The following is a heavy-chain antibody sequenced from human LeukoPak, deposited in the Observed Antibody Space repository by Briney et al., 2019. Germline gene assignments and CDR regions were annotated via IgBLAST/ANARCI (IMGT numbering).Heavy chain of an antibody. V-gene: IGHV4-39*07. J-gene: IGHJ4*02. D-gene: IGHD5-18*01. CDR2: IYHSGST. CDR1: GGSISSSSYY. Sequence: SETLSLTCTVSGGSISSSSYYWGWIRQPPGKGLEWIGSIYHSGSTYYNPSLKSRVTISVDRSKNQFSLKLTSVTAADTAIYYCARDGYRTVGDYWGQGTLVTVSS. CDR3: ARDGYRTVGDY.